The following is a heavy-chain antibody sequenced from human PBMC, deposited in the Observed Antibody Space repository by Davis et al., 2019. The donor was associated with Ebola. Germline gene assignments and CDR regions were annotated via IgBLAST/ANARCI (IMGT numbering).Heavy chain of an antibody. Sequence: PGGSLRLSCAASGFTFRSYGMHWVRQAPGKGLEWVSFIRYDGSNKNYVDSVKGRFTISRDNSKNTLYLQMNSLRAEDTAVYYCAGGKGAVAGRYYYYGMDVWGKGTTVTVSS. D-gene: IGHD6-19*01. J-gene: IGHJ6*04. CDR1: GFTFRSYG. CDR2: IRYDGSNK. CDR3: AGGKGAVAGRYYYYGMDV. V-gene: IGHV3-30*02.